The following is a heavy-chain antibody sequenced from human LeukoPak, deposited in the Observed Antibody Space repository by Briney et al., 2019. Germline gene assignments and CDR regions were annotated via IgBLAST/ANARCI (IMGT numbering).Heavy chain of an antibody. V-gene: IGHV3-23*01. CDR1: GFTFSSYW. J-gene: IGHJ4*02. Sequence: PGGSLRLSCAASGFTFSSYWMSWVRQAPGKGLEWVSAISGSGGSTYYADSVKGRFTSSRDNFKNTLYLQMNSLRAEDTAVYYCANGAAAGTSTTGDYWGQGTLVTVSS. D-gene: IGHD6-13*01. CDR2: ISGSGGST. CDR3: ANGAAAGTSTTGDY.